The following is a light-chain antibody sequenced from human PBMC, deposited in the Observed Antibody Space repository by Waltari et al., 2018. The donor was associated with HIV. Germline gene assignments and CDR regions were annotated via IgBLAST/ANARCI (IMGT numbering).Light chain of an antibody. CDR2: EVS. Sequence: QSALTQPASVSASPGPSITISCTGTSSDVGAYAYVSWYQYHPGKAPKLMISEVSSRPSWVSNRFSGSKSGNTASLTISGLQAEDEADYYCCSYTSSGTLVFGGGTKLTVL. J-gene: IGLJ2*01. CDR1: SSDVGAYAY. V-gene: IGLV2-14*01. CDR3: CSYTSSGTLV.